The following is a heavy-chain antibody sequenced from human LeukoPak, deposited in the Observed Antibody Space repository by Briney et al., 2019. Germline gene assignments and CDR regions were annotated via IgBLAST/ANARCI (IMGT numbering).Heavy chain of an antibody. J-gene: IGHJ3*02. CDR3: ARTYYYDRHAFDI. CDR2: IGSSSSYI. D-gene: IGHD3-22*01. V-gene: IGHV3-21*01. Sequence: PGGSLRLSCAASGFTFSSYSMNWVRQAPGKGLEWVSSIGSSSSYIYYADSVKGRFTISRDNAKNSLYLQMNSLRAEDTAVYYCARTYYYDRHAFDIWGQGTMVTVSS. CDR1: GFTFSSYS.